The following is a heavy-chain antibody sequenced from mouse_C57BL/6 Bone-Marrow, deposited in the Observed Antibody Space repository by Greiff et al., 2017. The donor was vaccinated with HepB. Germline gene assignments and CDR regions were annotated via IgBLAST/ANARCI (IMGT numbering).Heavy chain of an antibody. V-gene: IGHV1-64*01. CDR3: AREGYYYGSSPAWFAY. CDR2: IHPNSGST. D-gene: IGHD1-1*01. CDR1: GYTFTSYW. J-gene: IGHJ3*01. Sequence: VQLQQSGAELVKPGASVKLSCKASGYTFTSYWMHWVKQRPGQGLEWIGMIHPNSGSTNYNEKFKSKATLTVDKSSSTAYMQLSSLTSEDSAVYYCAREGYYYGSSPAWFAYWGQGTLVTVSA.